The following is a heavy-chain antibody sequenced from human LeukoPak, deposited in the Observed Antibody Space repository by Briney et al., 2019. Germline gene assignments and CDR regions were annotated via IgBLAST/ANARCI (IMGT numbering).Heavy chain of an antibody. CDR3: ARDGRPMYYDFWSGQYYYYYMDV. CDR1: GGSFSGYY. CDR2: IKQDGSEK. D-gene: IGHD3-3*01. V-gene: IGHV3-7*01. Sequence: QSSETLSLTCAVYGGSFSGYYWSWIRQPPGKGLEWVANIKQDGSEKYYVDSVKGRFTISRDNSKNTLYLQMNSLRAEDTAVYYCARDGRPMYYDFWSGQYYYYYMDVWGKGTTVTVSS. J-gene: IGHJ6*03.